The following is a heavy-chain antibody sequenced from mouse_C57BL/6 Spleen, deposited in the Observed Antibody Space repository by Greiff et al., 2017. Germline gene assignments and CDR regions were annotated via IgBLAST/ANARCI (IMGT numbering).Heavy chain of an antibody. CDR1: GFSLTSYG. CDR2: IWSGGST. CDR3: AKNDYYGSSYGYFDV. Sequence: QVQLQQSGPGLVQPSQSLSITCTVSGFSLTSYGVHWVRQPPGKGLEWLGVIWSGGSTDYNAAFISRLSISKDNSKSQVFFKMNSLQADDTAIYXCAKNDYYGSSYGYFDVWGTGTTVTVSS. D-gene: IGHD1-1*01. J-gene: IGHJ1*03. V-gene: IGHV2-4*01.